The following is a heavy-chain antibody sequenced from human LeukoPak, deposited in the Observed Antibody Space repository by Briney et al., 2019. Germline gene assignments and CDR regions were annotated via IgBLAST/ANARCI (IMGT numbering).Heavy chain of an antibody. J-gene: IGHJ4*02. CDR2: ISDSGST. V-gene: IGHV4-39*01. D-gene: IGHD2-15*01. CDR1: GGSISSSSYY. CDR3: ARHFRVGYCSGGSCSQIDY. Sequence: PSQTLSLTCTVSGGSISSSSYYWGWIRQPPGMGLEWIVTISDSGSTYYNPSLKSRVTISVDTSKNQFSLKLSSVTAADTAVYYCARHFRVGYCSGGSCSQIDYWGQGTLVTVSS.